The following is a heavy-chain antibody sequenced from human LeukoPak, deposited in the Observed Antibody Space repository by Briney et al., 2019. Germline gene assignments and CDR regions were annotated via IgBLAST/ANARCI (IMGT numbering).Heavy chain of an antibody. CDR3: ARRLVVPAAAAYYYGMDV. CDR1: GDSFTSNY. D-gene: IGHD2-2*01. Sequence: GASLKVSCKASGDSFTSNYIHWVRQAPGQGLEWMGLIYPRDGSTSYAQKFQGRVTVTRDTSTSTAYMELRSLRSDDTAVYYCARRLVVPAAAAYYYGMDVWGQGTTVTVSS. V-gene: IGHV1-46*01. CDR2: IYPRDGST. J-gene: IGHJ6*02.